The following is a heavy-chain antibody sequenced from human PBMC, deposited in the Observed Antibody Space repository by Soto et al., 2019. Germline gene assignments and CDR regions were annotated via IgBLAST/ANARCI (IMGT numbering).Heavy chain of an antibody. J-gene: IGHJ5*02. CDR1: GYTFTGYF. CDR3: ARGGGTILAPLP. V-gene: IGHV1-2*02. CDR2: INPNSGAT. D-gene: IGHD3-3*01. Sequence: ASVKVSCKASGYTFTGYFMHWVRQAPGQGLEWMGWINPNSGATKYAQKFQGRVTLSRDTSIRTAYMELSGLRSDDTAVYYCARGGGTILAPLPWGQGTLVTVSS.